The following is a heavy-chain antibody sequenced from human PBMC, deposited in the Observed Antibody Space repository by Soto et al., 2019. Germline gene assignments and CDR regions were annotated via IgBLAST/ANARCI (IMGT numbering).Heavy chain of an antibody. V-gene: IGHV1-18*01. Sequence: ASVKVSCKASGYTFTSYGISWVRQAPGQGLEWMGWISAYNGNTNYAQKLQGRVTMTTDTSTSTAYMELRSLRSDDTAVYYCAREMAELELFGVDYYYYMDVWGKGTTVTVSS. J-gene: IGHJ6*03. CDR1: GYTFTSYG. CDR2: ISAYNGNT. CDR3: AREMAELELFGVDYYYYMDV. D-gene: IGHD1-7*01.